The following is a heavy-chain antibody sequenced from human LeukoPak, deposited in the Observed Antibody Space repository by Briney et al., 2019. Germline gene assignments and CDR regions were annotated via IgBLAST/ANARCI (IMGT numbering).Heavy chain of an antibody. D-gene: IGHD3-16*01. CDR2: ISDSGGNT. CDR1: GFTLSSYA. J-gene: IGHJ4*02. CDR3: ARGGFLGPDY. V-gene: IGHV3-23*01. Sequence: PGGSLRLSCAASGFTLSSYAMTWVRQAPGKGLGWVSTISDSGGNTYYADSVAGRFTISRGNSRDTLYLQMNSLRADDTAVYFCARGGFLGPDYWGQGTLVTVSS.